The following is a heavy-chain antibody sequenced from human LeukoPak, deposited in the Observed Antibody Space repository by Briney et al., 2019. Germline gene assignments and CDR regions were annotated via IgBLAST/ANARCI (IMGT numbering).Heavy chain of an antibody. CDR2: ISSSSSYT. D-gene: IGHD3-16*02. CDR1: GFTFSDYY. J-gene: IGHJ4*02. CDR3: ARGGYDYVWGSYRYYFDY. Sequence: GGSLRLSCAASGFTFSDYYMSWIRQAPGKGLEWVSYISSSSSYTNYADSVKGRFTISRDNAKNSLYLQMNSLRAEDTAVYYCARGGYDYVWGSYRYYFDYWGQGTLVTVSP. V-gene: IGHV3-11*06.